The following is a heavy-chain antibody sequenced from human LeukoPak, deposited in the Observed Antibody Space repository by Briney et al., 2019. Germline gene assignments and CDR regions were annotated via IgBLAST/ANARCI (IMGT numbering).Heavy chain of an antibody. Sequence: ASVKVSCKASGGTFSSYAISWVRQAPGQGLEWMGGIIPIFGTANYAQKFQGRVTITADESTSTAYMELSSLRSEDMAVYYCARWGAFGDSSSYGDYNWFDPWGQGTLVTVSS. CDR1: GGTFSSYA. V-gene: IGHV1-69*01. CDR3: ARWGAFGDSSSYGDYNWFDP. CDR2: IIPIFGTA. J-gene: IGHJ5*02. D-gene: IGHD3-22*01.